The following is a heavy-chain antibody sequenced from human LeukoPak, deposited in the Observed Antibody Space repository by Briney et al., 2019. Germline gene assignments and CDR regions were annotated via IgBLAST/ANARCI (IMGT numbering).Heavy chain of an antibody. CDR2: ISYDGSNE. J-gene: IGHJ4*02. D-gene: IGHD3-10*01. CDR3: ARAPYYYGSGSSYFDC. Sequence: PGGSLRLSCAASGFTFSSSVMHWVRQAPGKGLEWVAVISYDGSNEYYADSVKGRFTISRDNSKSTVYVQMNSLRAEDTAVYYCARAPYYYGSGSSYFDCWGQGTLVTVSS. V-gene: IGHV3-30-3*01. CDR1: GFTFSSSV.